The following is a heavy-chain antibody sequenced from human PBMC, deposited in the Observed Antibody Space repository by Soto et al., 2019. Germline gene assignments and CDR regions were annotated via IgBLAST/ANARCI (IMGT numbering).Heavy chain of an antibody. V-gene: IGHV6-1*01. CDR1: GDSVSSNSAA. Sequence: QVQLQQSGPGLVKPSQTLSLTCAISGDSVSSNSAAWNWIRQSPSRGLEWLGRAYYRSQWFYDSGVSVRSRINVIPDTSRNQFSLLRNSVTPEDTAVYYCTKQKGDSRTYNGMDVWCQGPTVTVAS. CDR2: AYYRSQWFY. J-gene: IGHJ6*02. CDR3: TKQKGDSRTYNGMDV. D-gene: IGHD2-2*01.